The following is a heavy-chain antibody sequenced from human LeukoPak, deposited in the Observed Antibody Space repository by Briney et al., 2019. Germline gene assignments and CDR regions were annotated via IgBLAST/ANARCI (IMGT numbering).Heavy chain of an antibody. CDR2: IFYSGST. CDR1: GGSISSSSYY. J-gene: IGHJ3*02. V-gene: IGHV4-39*07. D-gene: IGHD3-22*01. Sequence: SGTLSLTCTVSGGSISSSSYYWGWIRQPPGKGLEWIGSIFYSGSTYYNPSLKSRVTISVDTSKNQFSLKLTSVTAADTAVYYCARTPYYYDISGYDPRTAFDIWGQGTMVTVSS. CDR3: ARTPYYYDISGYDPRTAFDI.